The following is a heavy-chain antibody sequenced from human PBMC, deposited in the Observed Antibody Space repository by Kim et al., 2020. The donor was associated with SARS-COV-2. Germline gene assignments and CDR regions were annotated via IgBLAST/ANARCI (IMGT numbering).Heavy chain of an antibody. D-gene: IGHD3-22*01. V-gene: IGHV4-59*08. CDR3: ARHRDYYDSSGYLDY. J-gene: IGHJ4*02. Sequence: PTLKSRGTISVDTSKNQFSLKLSSVTAADTAVYYCARHRDYYDSSGYLDYWGQGTLVTVSS.